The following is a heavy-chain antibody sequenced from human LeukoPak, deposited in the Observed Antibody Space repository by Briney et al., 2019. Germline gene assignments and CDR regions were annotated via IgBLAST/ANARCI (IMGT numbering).Heavy chain of an antibody. CDR1: GGSISSGGYY. V-gene: IGHV4-31*03. Sequence: SETLSLTCTVSGGSISSGGYYWSWIRQHPGQGLEWIGYIYYSGSTYYNPSLKSRVTISVDTSKNQFSLNLSSVTAADTAVYYCARESPAGSGYFDFWGQGALVTVSS. J-gene: IGHJ4*02. D-gene: IGHD2-15*01. CDR2: IYYSGST. CDR3: ARESPAGSGYFDF.